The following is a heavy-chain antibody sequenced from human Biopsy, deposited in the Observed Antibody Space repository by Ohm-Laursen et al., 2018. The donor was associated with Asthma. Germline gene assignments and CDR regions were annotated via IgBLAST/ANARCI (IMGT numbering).Heavy chain of an antibody. CDR3: AITYFDFLTGQVHDAFAM. D-gene: IGHD3-9*01. J-gene: IGHJ3*02. CDR1: GYTLINYA. Sequence: ASVKASCKASGYTLINYAIHWGRQAAGQRRGWMGWINAANGNTKYSQKFQGRLTISRDTSASTAYMVLSSLRSEDTAVYSCAITYFDFLTGQVHDAFAMWGQGAMVTVSS. V-gene: IGHV1-3*01. CDR2: INAANGNT.